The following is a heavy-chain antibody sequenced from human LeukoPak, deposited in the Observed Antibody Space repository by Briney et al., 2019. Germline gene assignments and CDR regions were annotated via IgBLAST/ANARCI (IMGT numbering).Heavy chain of an antibody. CDR2: IYYSGST. CDR1: GGSISSGGYY. J-gene: IGHJ4*02. D-gene: IGHD4-17*01. V-gene: IGHV4-39*01. Sequence: SETLSLTCTVSGGSISSGGYYWSWIRQHPGKGLEWIGYIYYSGSTYYNPSLKSRVTISVDTSKNQFSLKLSSVTAADTAVYYCARHPTVTTSDYWGQGTLVTVSS. CDR3: ARHPTVTTSDY.